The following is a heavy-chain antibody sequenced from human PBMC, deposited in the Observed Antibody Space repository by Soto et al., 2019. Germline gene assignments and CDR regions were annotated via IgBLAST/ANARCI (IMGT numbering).Heavy chain of an antibody. D-gene: IGHD3-16*01. V-gene: IGHV1-2*04. CDR3: ASSLGDLLGAFDI. CDR1: GYTFPGYY. CDR2: INPNSGGT. J-gene: IGHJ3*02. Sequence: GASVKVSCKASGYTFPGYYMHWVRQAPGQGLEWMGWINPNSGGTNYAQKFQGWVTMTRDTSISTAYMELSRLRSDDTAVYYCASSLGDLLGAFDIWGQGTMVTVSS.